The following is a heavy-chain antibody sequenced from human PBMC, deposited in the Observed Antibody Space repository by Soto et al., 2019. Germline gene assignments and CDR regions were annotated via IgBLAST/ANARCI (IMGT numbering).Heavy chain of an antibody. CDR2: IWYDGSDK. CDR1: GFTFSNYG. D-gene: IGHD2-21*02. CDR3: ARDQGDG. Sequence: QVQLVESGGGVVQPGTSLRLSCVTSGFTFSNYGMHWVRQAPGKGLEWVAVIWYDGSDKYYADSVKGRFTIFRVNSRNTLYLQMNSLRAEDTAIYYCARDQGDGWGQGTLVTVSS. J-gene: IGHJ4*02. V-gene: IGHV3-33*01.